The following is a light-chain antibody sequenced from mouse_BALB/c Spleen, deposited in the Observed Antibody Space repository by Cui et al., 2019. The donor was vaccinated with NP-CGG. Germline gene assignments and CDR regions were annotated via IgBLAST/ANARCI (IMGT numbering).Light chain of an antibody. CDR3: ALWYNNHWV. Sequence: QAVVTQESAPTTSPGETVTLTCRSSTGAITTNNYANWVQEKPDHLFTGLIGGTNNRAPGVPARFSGSLIGDKAALTITGAQTEDDEIYFCALWYNNHWVFGGGTKLTVL. CDR1: TGAITTNNY. V-gene: IGLV1*01. CDR2: GTN. J-gene: IGLJ1*01.